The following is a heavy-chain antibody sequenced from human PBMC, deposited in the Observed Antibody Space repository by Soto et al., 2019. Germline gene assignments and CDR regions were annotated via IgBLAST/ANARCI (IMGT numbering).Heavy chain of an antibody. CDR1: GGPIRSYNW. CDR3: ARMPYSYYAMDV. Sequence: QVQLQESGPGLVEPAGTLSLTCAVSGGPIRSYNWWSWVRQPPGKGLEWIGEIHHDGGTNYNTSLKSRVTISGDNAKNHLSLNLNSVTAADAAIYYCARMPYSYYAMDVWGQGTTVTVSS. J-gene: IGHJ6*02. CDR2: IHHDGGT. V-gene: IGHV4-4*02. D-gene: IGHD2-2*01.